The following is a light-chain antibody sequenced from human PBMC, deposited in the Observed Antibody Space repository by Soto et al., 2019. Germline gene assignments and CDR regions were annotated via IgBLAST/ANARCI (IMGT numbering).Light chain of an antibody. CDR3: QKYSSVPV. J-gene: IGKJ3*01. CDR1: QGIRNF. V-gene: IGKV1-27*01. CDR2: AAS. Sequence: DIQMTQSPTSLSASVGDRVTITCRASQGIRNFVAWYQQKPGKAPKLLIYAASTLQSGVPSRFSGSGSETDVTLTINSLQPEDVATYSCQKYSSVPVFGPGTKVEIK.